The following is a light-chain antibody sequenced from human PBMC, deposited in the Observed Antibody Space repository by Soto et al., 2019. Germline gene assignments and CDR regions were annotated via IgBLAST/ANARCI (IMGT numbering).Light chain of an antibody. J-gene: IGLJ2*01. Sequence: QSVLTQPPSASGSPGQSVTISCTGTGSDVGGYNFVSWYQQHPGKAPKLISYEVYKRPSGVPARFSGFKSGNTASLIVSGLQADDEAVYYCSSYTSSNNFVVFGGGTKVTVL. CDR2: EVY. V-gene: IGLV2-8*01. CDR3: SSYTSSNNFVV. CDR1: GSDVGGYNF.